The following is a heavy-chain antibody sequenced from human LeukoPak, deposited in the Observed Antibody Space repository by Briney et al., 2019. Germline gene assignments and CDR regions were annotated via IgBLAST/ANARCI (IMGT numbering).Heavy chain of an antibody. V-gene: IGHV3-48*03. Sequence: GGSLSLSCAASGFTFSNYEMNWVRQAPGKGLEWVSYISSNAASIYYADSVQGRYTISRDNAKNSLYLQMNSLRAEDTAVYYCARMTTVTHYWGQGTLVTVSS. CDR3: ARMTTVTHY. D-gene: IGHD4-17*01. J-gene: IGHJ4*02. CDR2: ISSNAASI. CDR1: GFTFSNYE.